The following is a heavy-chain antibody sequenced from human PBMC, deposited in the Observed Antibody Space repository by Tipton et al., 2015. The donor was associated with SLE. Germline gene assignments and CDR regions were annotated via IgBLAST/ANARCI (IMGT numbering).Heavy chain of an antibody. D-gene: IGHD2-21*02. Sequence: TLSLTCTVSGGSITNHYWNWIRQPPGKGLEWIGYIHYSGTTHDNPPLKSRVTMSVDMSKNQFSLRLTSVTAADTAVYFCARIIAGDGDAFDVWGQGTMVTVSS. CDR2: IHYSGTT. CDR1: GGSITNHY. V-gene: IGHV4-59*11. J-gene: IGHJ3*01. CDR3: ARIIAGDGDAFDV.